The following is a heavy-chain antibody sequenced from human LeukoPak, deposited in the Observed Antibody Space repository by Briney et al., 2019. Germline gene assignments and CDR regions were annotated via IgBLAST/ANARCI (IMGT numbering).Heavy chain of an antibody. J-gene: IGHJ4*02. Sequence: SETLSLTCAVSGYSITTVYWWGWIRQTPGRGLEWIGSLHHSGITSYNPSLKSRVTISVDTSKNQFSLRLTSVTAADTAVYYCARVGGSDSTGHYSVDYRGQGTLVTVSS. D-gene: IGHD3-22*01. CDR1: GYSITTVYW. CDR3: ARVGGSDSTGHYSVDY. V-gene: IGHV4-38-2*01. CDR2: LHHSGIT.